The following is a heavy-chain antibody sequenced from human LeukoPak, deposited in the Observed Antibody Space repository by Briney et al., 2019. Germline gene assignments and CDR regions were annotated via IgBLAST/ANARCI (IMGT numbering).Heavy chain of an antibody. Sequence: GGSLRLSCAASGFTFIAYSMNWVRQAPGKGLEWVSSISSSSSYISYADSVKGRFTISRDNAKNSLYLQMNSLRAEDTAVYFCAKIGVRGSYHKSFGYWGQGTLVTVSP. V-gene: IGHV3-21*01. D-gene: IGHD1-26*01. J-gene: IGHJ4*02. CDR3: AKIGVRGSYHKSFGY. CDR2: ISSSSSYI. CDR1: GFTFIAYS.